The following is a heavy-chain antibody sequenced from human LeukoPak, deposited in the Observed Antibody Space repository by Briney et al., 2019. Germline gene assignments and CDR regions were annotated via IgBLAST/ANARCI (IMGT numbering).Heavy chain of an antibody. Sequence: PSETLSLTCAVYGGSFSGYYWSWIRQPPGKGLEWIGEINHSGSTNYNPSLKSRVTISVDTSKNQFSLKLSSVTAADTAVYYCARHPSLRGYSYGYYYYYMDVWGKGTTVTVSS. J-gene: IGHJ6*03. CDR1: GGSFSGYY. CDR3: ARHPSLRGYSYGYYYYYMDV. V-gene: IGHV4-34*01. D-gene: IGHD5-18*01. CDR2: INHSGST.